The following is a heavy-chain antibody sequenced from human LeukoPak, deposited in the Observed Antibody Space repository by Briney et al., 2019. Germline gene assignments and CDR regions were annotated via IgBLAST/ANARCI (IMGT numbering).Heavy chain of an antibody. V-gene: IGHV3-21*01. J-gene: IGHJ3*02. Sequence: PGGSLRLSCAASGFTFSRYSMNWVRQAPGKGLEWVSSMSSSSGLIYYGDSVKGRFTVSRDNAKRSLYLQMNSLRAEDTAVYYCAGGEYDFWSGYLDAFDIWGQGTMVTVSS. CDR2: MSSSSGLI. D-gene: IGHD3-3*01. CDR3: AGGEYDFWSGYLDAFDI. CDR1: GFTFSRYS.